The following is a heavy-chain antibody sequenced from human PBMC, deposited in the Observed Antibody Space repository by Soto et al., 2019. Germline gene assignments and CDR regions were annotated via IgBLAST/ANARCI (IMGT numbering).Heavy chain of an antibody. CDR1: GFTFSSYA. CDR2: ISGSGGST. CDR3: AKDLLNWGGAQGWYYYYGMDV. D-gene: IGHD7-27*01. V-gene: IGHV3-23*01. J-gene: IGHJ6*02. Sequence: GGSLRLSCAASGFTFSSYAMSWVRQAPGKGLEWVSAISGSGGSTYYADSVKGRFTISRDNSKNTLYLQMNSLRAEDTAVYYCAKDLLNWGGAQGWYYYYGMDVRGQGTTVTVSS.